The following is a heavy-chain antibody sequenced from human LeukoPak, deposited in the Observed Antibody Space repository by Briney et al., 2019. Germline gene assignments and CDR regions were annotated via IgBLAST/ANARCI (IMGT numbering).Heavy chain of an antibody. D-gene: IGHD2-2*01. CDR3: AKDVPAAYFDY. V-gene: IGHV3-30*02. Sequence: DSVKGRFTVSRDSSKNTLYLQMNRLRPEDTAVYFCAKDVPAAYFDYWGQGNLVTASS. J-gene: IGHJ4*02.